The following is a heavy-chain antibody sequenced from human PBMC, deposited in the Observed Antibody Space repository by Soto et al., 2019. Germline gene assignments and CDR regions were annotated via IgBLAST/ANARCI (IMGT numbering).Heavy chain of an antibody. Sequence: EVQLVESGGGLVQPGGSLRLSCAASGFTVSSNYMSWVRQAPGKGLEWVSVIYSGGSTYYADSVKGRFTISRDNSKNTLYLQMNSLRAEDTAVYYCARDRRFSAYYDYIWGSYYGRTDAFDIWGQGTMVTVSS. CDR2: IYSGGST. CDR3: ARDRRFSAYYDYIWGSYYGRTDAFDI. D-gene: IGHD3-16*01. J-gene: IGHJ3*02. V-gene: IGHV3-66*01. CDR1: GFTVSSNY.